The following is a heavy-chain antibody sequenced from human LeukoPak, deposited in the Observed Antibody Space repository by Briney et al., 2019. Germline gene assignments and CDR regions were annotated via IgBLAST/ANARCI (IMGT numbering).Heavy chain of an antibody. CDR2: IYTSGST. CDR1: GGSISSYY. CDR3: ARARGDYYDSSRVAFDI. V-gene: IGHV4-4*09. J-gene: IGHJ3*02. D-gene: IGHD3-22*01. Sequence: PSETLSLTCTVPGGSISSYYWSWIRQPPGKGLEWIGYIYTSGSTNYNPSLKSRVTISVDTSKNQFSLKLSSVTAADTAVYYCARARGDYYDSSRVAFDIWGQGTMVTVSS.